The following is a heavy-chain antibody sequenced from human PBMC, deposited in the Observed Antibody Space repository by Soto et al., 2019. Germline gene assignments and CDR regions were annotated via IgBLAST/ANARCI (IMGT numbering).Heavy chain of an antibody. CDR2: IYWDDDK. V-gene: IGHV2-5*02. CDR1: GFSLSTSSGVG. J-gene: IGHJ4*02. D-gene: IGHD3-10*01. CDR3: AHTSYASGAYFDY. Sequence: QITLKESGPTLVKPTQTLTLTCTFSGFSLSTSSGVGVGWIRQPPGKALEWLALIYWDDDKRYSPSLKSRLTITKDTSKNQVVLTMTNMDPVDTATYYCAHTSYASGAYFDYWGQGTLVTVSS.